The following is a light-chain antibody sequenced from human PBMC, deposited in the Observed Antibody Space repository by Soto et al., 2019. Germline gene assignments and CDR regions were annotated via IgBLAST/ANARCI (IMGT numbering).Light chain of an antibody. CDR2: GAS. CDR1: QGISSF. CDR3: QQVYDYPIT. Sequence: DLPLTQSPSFLSASVGDRVTITCRASQGISSFLAWYQQKPGKAPKPLIYGASSLESGVPLRFSGSGSGTEFTLTISSLQPEDYATYYCQQVYDYPITFGQGTRL. V-gene: IGKV1-9*01. J-gene: IGKJ5*01.